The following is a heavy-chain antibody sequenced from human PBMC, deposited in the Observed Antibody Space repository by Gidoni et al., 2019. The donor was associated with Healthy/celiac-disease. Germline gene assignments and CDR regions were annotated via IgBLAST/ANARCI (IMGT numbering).Heavy chain of an antibody. CDR3: ALYPGGAQQREFDY. CDR2: ISGSGGST. V-gene: IGHV3-23*01. J-gene: IGHJ4*02. D-gene: IGHD1-26*01. CDR1: GFPFSSYA. Sequence: EVQLLESGGGLVQPGGSLRLSCASSGFPFSSYAMSWVRQAPGKGLEWVSAISGSGGSTYYADSVKGRFTISRDNSKNTLYLQMNSLRAEDTAVYYCALYPGGAQQREFDYWGQGTLVTVSS.